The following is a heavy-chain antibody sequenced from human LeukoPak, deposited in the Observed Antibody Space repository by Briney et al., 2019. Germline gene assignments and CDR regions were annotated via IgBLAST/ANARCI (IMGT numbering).Heavy chain of an antibody. CDR1: GGSFSGYY. Sequence: SETLSLTCAVYGGSFSGYYWSWIRQPPGKGLEWIGEINHSGSTNYNPPLKSRVTISVDTSKNQFSLKLSSVTAADTAVYYCARAVRGYCSSTSCYRDYYYGMDVWGKGTTVTVSS. V-gene: IGHV4-34*01. J-gene: IGHJ6*04. D-gene: IGHD2-2*02. CDR3: ARAVRGYCSSTSCYRDYYYGMDV. CDR2: INHSGST.